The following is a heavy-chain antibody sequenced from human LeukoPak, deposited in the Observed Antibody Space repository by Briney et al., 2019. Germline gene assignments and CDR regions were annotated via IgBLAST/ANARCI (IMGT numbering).Heavy chain of an antibody. Sequence: ASVKVSCKASGYTFTSYAMNWVRQAPGQGLEWMGWINPNSGGTNYAQKFQGRVTMTRDTSISTAYMELSRLRSDDTAVYYCARVPDYDILTGDDYWGQGTLVTVSS. V-gene: IGHV1-2*02. D-gene: IGHD3-9*01. CDR2: INPNSGGT. CDR1: GYTFTSYA. CDR3: ARVPDYDILTGDDY. J-gene: IGHJ4*02.